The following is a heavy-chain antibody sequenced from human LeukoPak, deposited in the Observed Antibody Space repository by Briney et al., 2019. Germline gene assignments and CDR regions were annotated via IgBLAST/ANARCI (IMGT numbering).Heavy chain of an antibody. V-gene: IGHV4-61*08. CDR2: IYYSGST. CDR3: ALRDGYNYFDY. CDR1: GDSISSGDYY. Sequence: PSETLSLTCTVSGDSISSGDYYWSWIRQPPGKGLEWIGYIYYSGSTNYNPSLKSRVTISVDTSKNQFSLKLSSVTAADTAVYYCALRDGYNYFDYWGQGTLVTVSS. J-gene: IGHJ4*02. D-gene: IGHD5-24*01.